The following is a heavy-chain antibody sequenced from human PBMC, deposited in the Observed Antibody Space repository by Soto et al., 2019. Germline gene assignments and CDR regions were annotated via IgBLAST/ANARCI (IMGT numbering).Heavy chain of an antibody. J-gene: IGHJ4*02. CDR2: IKSKTDGGTT. D-gene: IGHD6-19*01. Sequence: GGSPRLSCAASGLTFSNAWMNWVRQAPGKGLEWVGRIKSKTDGGTTDYAAPVKGRFTVSRDDSKNTLYLQMNSLKTEDTAVYYCTTGWLVYLFDYWGQGTLVTVSS. CDR3: TTGWLVYLFDY. V-gene: IGHV3-15*07. CDR1: GLTFSNAW.